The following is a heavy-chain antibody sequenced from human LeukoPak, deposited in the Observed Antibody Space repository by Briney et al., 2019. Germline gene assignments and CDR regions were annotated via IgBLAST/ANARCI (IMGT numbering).Heavy chain of an antibody. CDR3: ARIRAANAFDI. J-gene: IGHJ3*02. CDR2: IKQDGSER. V-gene: IGHV3-7*01. CDR1: GFTFSSYW. Sequence: GGSLRLSCAASGFTFSSYWMSWVRQAPGKGLEWVANIKQDGSERYCVDSVKGRFTISRDNAKNSLYLQMNSLRAEDTAVFYCARIRAANAFDIWGQGTMVTVSS. D-gene: IGHD3-3*02.